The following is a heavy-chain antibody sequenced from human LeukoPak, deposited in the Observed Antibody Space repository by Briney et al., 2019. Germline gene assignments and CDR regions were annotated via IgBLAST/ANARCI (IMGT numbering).Heavy chain of an antibody. J-gene: IGHJ4*02. D-gene: IGHD2-15*01. V-gene: IGHV4-34*12. CDR1: GGSLTNYH. CDR3: ARKRRGGGSVFDF. CDR2: TIHTGST. Sequence: SETLSLTCAVSGGSLTNYHWTWIRQPPGKGLEWIGETIHTGSTNYNPSLKGRFTISLDTSKNHVSLNLTSVTAADTALYYCARKRRGGGSVFDFWGQGTLVTVSS.